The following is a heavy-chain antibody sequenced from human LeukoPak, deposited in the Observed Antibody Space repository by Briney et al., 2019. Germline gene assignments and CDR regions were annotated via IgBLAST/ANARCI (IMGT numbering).Heavy chain of an antibody. J-gene: IGHJ6*03. D-gene: IGHD6-13*01. Sequence: GGSLRLSCAASGFTFSSYSMNWVRQAPGKGLEWVSSISSSSSYIYYADSVKGRFTISRDNAKKSLYLQMNSLRTEDTALYYCAKGGIHRGYYYYCMDVWGKGTTVTISS. CDR2: ISSSSSYI. CDR3: AKGGIHRGYYYYCMDV. V-gene: IGHV3-21*04. CDR1: GFTFSSYS.